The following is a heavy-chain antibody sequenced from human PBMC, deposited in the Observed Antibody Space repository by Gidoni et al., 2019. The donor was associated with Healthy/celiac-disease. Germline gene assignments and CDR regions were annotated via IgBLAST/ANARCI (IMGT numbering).Heavy chain of an antibody. J-gene: IGHJ4*02. Sequence: QVQLVESGGGVVQPGRSLTLPCAASGFTFSSYGMDWVSQAPGTGLEWVAVLWYDGSNKYYADSVKGRFTISRDNSKNTLYLQMNSLRAEDTAVYYCARDGVAGTGDYWGQGTLVTVSS. V-gene: IGHV3-33*01. CDR2: LWYDGSNK. CDR3: ARDGVAGTGDY. D-gene: IGHD6-19*01. CDR1: GFTFSSYG.